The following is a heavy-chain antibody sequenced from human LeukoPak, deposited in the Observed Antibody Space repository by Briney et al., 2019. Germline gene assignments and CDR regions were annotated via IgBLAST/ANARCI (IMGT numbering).Heavy chain of an antibody. V-gene: IGHV4-59*01. D-gene: IGHD3-22*01. CDR2: IYYSGST. CDR1: GGSITSDY. CDR3: ARGDPAWDYDTSSYYPDAFDI. Sequence: SETLSLTCTVSGGSITSDYCNWVRQPPGKGLEWIGYIYYSGSTNYNASLESRVTISVDTSKNQFSLKLRSVTAADTAVYYCARGDPAWDYDTSSYYPDAFDIWGQGTMVTVSS. J-gene: IGHJ3*02.